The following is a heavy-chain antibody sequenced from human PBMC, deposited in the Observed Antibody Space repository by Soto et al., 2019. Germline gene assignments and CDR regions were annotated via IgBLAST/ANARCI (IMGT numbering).Heavy chain of an antibody. Sequence: SETLSLTCAVSGGSISSSYWWNWVRQPPGKGLEWIGKIYHSGSTNYNPSLKNRVTISVDKSNNQFSLRLSSVTAADTAVYFCVTSLNYDFWRDGGRHYYFDYWGKGTLVTV. CDR2: IYHSGST. V-gene: IGHV4-4*02. CDR1: GGSISSSYW. D-gene: IGHD3-3*01. CDR3: VTSLNYDFWRDGGRHYYFDY. J-gene: IGHJ4*02.